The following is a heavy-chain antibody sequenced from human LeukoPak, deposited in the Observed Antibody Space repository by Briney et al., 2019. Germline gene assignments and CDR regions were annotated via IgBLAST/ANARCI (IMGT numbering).Heavy chain of an antibody. CDR2: IYSGGST. Sequence: PGGSLRLSCAASGFTVSSYYMNWVRQAPGKELEWVSVIYSGGSTYYADSVKGRFTISRDNSKSTLYIQMNSLRAEDTAVYYCARAKPKNMVRGLIMRRESRYYFDYWGQGTLVTVSS. CDR1: GFTVSSYY. D-gene: IGHD3-10*01. CDR3: ARAKPKNMVRGLIMRRESRYYFDY. V-gene: IGHV3-53*01. J-gene: IGHJ4*02.